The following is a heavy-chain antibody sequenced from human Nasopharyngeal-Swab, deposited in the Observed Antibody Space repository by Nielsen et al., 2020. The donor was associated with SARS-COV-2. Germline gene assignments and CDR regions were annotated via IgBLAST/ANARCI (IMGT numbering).Heavy chain of an antibody. CDR1: GGSFSGYY. V-gene: IGHV4-34*01. CDR3: ARDINDFFDY. Sequence: SETLSLTCAVYGGSFSGYYWSWIRQPPGKGLEWIGEINHSGSTNYNPSLKSRVTISVDTSKNQFSLKLSSVTAEDTAVYYCARDINDFFDYWGQGTLVTVSS. J-gene: IGHJ4*02. CDR2: INHSGST.